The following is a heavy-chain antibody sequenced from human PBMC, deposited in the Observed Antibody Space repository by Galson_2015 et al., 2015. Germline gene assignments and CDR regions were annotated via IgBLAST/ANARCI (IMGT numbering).Heavy chain of an antibody. CDR3: AATSGTHVWFYFDL. Sequence: SVKVSCKGAGFTFSSSVVLWVRQAPRQRLEWIGWIVVGGGQASYAQKFHQRVTITRDLSTNTVSMELSSLRSEDTAEYYCAATSGTHVWFYFDLWGRGALVTVSS. CDR1: GFTFSSSV. V-gene: IGHV1-58*01. CDR2: IVVGGGQA. J-gene: IGHJ2*01. D-gene: IGHD3-10*01.